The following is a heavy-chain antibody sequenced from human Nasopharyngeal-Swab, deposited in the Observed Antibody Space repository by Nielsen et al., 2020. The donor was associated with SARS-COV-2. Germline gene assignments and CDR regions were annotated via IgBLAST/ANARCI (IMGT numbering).Heavy chain of an antibody. CDR3: ARHYGHVVVTDNWFDP. J-gene: IGHJ5*02. Sequence: PETLSLTCTVSGGSISNYYWSWIRQPPGKGLEWIGYISYTGSTNYNPSLKSRVTISLDTSKTQFSLKLRSVTAADTAVYYCARHYGHVVVTDNWFDPWGQGTLVTVSS. CDR2: ISYTGST. V-gene: IGHV4-59*08. CDR1: GGSISNYY. D-gene: IGHD2-21*02.